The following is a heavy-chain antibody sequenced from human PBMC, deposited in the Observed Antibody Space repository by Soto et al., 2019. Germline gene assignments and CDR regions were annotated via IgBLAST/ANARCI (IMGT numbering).Heavy chain of an antibody. CDR3: AKDRSQGAVAGTSDFDY. CDR2: ISGRGGRA. V-gene: IGHV3-23*01. CDR1: GFSFSSYA. Sequence: LRLSCAASGFSFSSYALNWVRQAPGKGLEWVSTISGRGGRAHYADSVKGRFTISRDNSKNALYLQLDSLRAEDTAVYYCAKDRSQGAVAGTSDFDYWGQGTLVTVSS. J-gene: IGHJ4*02. D-gene: IGHD6-19*01.